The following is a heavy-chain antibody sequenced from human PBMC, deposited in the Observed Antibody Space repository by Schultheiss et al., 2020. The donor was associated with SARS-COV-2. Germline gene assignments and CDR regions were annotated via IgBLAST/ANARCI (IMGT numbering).Heavy chain of an antibody. D-gene: IGHD3-3*01. Sequence: ASVKVSCKASGYTFTSYAMNWVRQAPRQGLEWMGWINTNTGNPTYAQGFTGRFVFSLDTSVSTAYLQISSLKAEDTAVYYCARATNDFWSGYYYYYYYGMNVWGQGTTVTVSS. CDR1: GYTFTSYA. CDR2: INTNTGNP. J-gene: IGHJ6*02. V-gene: IGHV7-4-1*02. CDR3: ARATNDFWSGYYYYYYYGMNV.